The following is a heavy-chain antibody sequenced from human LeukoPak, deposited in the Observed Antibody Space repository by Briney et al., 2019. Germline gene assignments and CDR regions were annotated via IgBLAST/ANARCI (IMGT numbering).Heavy chain of an antibody. CDR1: GFTFSSYS. Sequence: GGSLRLSCAASGFTFSSYSMNWVRQAPGKGLEWVSYISSSSSTIYYADSVKGRFTISRDNARNSLYLQMNSLRAEDTAVYYCARDLDSRLDDIWGQGTMVTVSS. V-gene: IGHV3-48*01. CDR2: ISSSSSTI. J-gene: IGHJ3*02. D-gene: IGHD3-22*01. CDR3: ARDLDSRLDDI.